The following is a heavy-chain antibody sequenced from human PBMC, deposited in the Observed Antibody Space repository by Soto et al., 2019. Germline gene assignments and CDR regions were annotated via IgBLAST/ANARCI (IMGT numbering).Heavy chain of an antibody. D-gene: IGHD3-22*01. CDR3: ATEPRDNYYHRNGDRRGGEY. Sequence: ASVKVSCKVSGYSLTELSMHCVRQAPGKVLEWMGGFDPEDGETVYEQKFQSRVTMAEDTSTDTAYMELSTLRSEDTAVYYCATEPRDNYYHRNGDRRGGEYWGQGTLVTVSS. CDR2: FDPEDGET. V-gene: IGHV1-24*01. J-gene: IGHJ4*02. CDR1: GYSLTELS.